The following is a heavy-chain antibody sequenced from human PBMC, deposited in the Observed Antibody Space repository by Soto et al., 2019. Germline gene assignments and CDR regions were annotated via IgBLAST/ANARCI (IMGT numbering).Heavy chain of an antibody. CDR1: GGSISSGGYY. Sequence: QVQLQESGPGLVKPSQILSLTCTVSGGSISSGGYYWSRIRQHPGKGLEWIRYIYYSGSTYYNPSLKSRVTISVDTSKNQFSRKLSSVTAADTAVYACEREWRDYYFDYWGQGTLVTVSS. J-gene: IGHJ4*02. CDR2: IYYSGST. V-gene: IGHV4-31*03. CDR3: EREWRDYYFDY.